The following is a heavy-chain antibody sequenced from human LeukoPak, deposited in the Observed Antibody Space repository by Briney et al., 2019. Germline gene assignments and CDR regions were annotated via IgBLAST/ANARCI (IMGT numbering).Heavy chain of an antibody. CDR1: GGSISSGNYY. D-gene: IGHD6-13*01. V-gene: IGHV4-39*01. Sequence: SETLPLTCTVSGGSISSGNYYWGWVRQPPGKGLEWIGSVYYSGSTYYNSSLESRVTISVDTSKNQFSLRLRSATVADTAVYFCARHRSISAAVPRWFAPWGQRTLVTVSS. J-gene: IGHJ5*02. CDR3: ARHRSISAAVPRWFAP. CDR2: VYYSGST.